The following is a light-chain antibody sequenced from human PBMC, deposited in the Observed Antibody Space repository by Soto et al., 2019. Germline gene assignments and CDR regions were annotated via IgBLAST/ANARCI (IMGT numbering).Light chain of an antibody. Sequence: EIVLTQSPGTLSLSPGERATLSCRASQSVSNNYLAWYQQKPGQAPRLLIYGASSRATGIPDRFSGSGSGTDFTLTISRLDPEEFAVYYCQQYGTSPLTFGPGTKVDIK. CDR1: QSVSNNY. J-gene: IGKJ3*01. V-gene: IGKV3-20*01. CDR3: QQYGTSPLT. CDR2: GAS.